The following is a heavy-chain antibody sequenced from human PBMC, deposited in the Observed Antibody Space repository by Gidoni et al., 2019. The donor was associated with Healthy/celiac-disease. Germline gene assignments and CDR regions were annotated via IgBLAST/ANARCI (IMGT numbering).Heavy chain of an antibody. CDR2: MNPNSGNT. Sequence: QVQLFQSGAEVKTPGASVTVSCQASGYTFTSYDINWVRQATGQGLEWLGWMNPNSGNTGYAQKFQGRVTMTRNTSISTAYMELSSLRSEDTAVYYCARGSPRVLWLRGTWYFDLCGRGTLVTVSS. CDR3: ARGSPRVLWLRGTWYFDL. D-gene: IGHD5-18*01. V-gene: IGHV1-8*01. CDR1: GYTFTSYD. J-gene: IGHJ2*01.